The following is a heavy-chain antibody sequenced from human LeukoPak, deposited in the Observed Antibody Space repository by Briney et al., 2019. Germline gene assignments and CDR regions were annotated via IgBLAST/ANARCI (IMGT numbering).Heavy chain of an antibody. CDR1: GYTFTGYY. J-gene: IGHJ5*02. CDR2: INAGNGNT. D-gene: IGHD3-3*01. CDR3: ARDSEYYDFWSGYHNWFDP. Sequence: VASVKVSCKASGYTFTGYYMHWVRQAPGQRLEWMGWINAGNGNTKYSQKFQGRVTITRDTSASTAYTELSSLRSEDTAVYYCARDSEYYDFWSGYHNWFDPWGQGTLVTVSS. V-gene: IGHV1-3*01.